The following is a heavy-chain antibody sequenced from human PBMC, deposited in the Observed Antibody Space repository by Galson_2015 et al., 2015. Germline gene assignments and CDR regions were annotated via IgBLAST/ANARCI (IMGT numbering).Heavy chain of an antibody. D-gene: IGHD7-27*01. V-gene: IGHV3-23*01. CDR1: GFTFNNYD. Sequence: SLRLSCAAFGFTFNNYDMSWVRQAPGKGLEWVSGISGSGGSTYYADSVKGRFTISRDDSKNTLHLQMNSLRAEDTAVYYCANEGRNWGGNSFDSWGQGTLVTVSS. CDR2: ISGSGGST. CDR3: ANEGRNWGGNSFDS. J-gene: IGHJ4*02.